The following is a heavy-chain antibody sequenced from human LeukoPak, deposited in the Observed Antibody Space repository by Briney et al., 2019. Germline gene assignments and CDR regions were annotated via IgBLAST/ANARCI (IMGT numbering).Heavy chain of an antibody. CDR3: AKRQCSSSWYYPQFDY. CDR2: ISGSGGST. V-gene: IGHV3-23*01. Sequence: GGSLRLSCAASGFTFSSYAMSWVRQAPGKGLEWVSAISGSGGSTYYADSVKGRFTISRDNSKNTLYLQMNSLRAEDTAVYYCAKRQCSSSWYYPQFDYWGQGTLVTVSS. CDR1: GFTFSSYA. J-gene: IGHJ4*02. D-gene: IGHD6-13*01.